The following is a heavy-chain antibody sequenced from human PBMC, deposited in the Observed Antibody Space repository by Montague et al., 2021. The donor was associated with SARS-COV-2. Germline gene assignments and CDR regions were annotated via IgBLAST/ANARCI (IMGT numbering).Heavy chain of an antibody. CDR2: IIHSGTI. Sequence: TLSLTCTVSRGSISSGGYSWCWTPPPPGKRLRWTRYIIHSGTIYYHASLTSRMTISVYRSKNQFSLKLTSVTAADTAVYYCARVVSVPHTRGYSYGHLTSKTRSNYFDYSGKTTLVTVSS. CDR1: RGSISSGGYS. CDR3: ARVVSVPHTRGYSYGHLTSKTRSNYFDY. J-gene: IGHJ4*02. D-gene: IGHD5-18*01. V-gene: IGHV4-30-2*01.